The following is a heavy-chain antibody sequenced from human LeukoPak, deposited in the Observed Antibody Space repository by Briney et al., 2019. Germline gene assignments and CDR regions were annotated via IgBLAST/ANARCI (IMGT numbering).Heavy chain of an antibody. CDR1: GYSFTNNW. CDR3: ARGFGSTWLEY. CDR2: IYPADSDT. J-gene: IGHJ1*01. D-gene: IGHD6-13*01. Sequence: GESLKISCEASGYSFTNNWIAWVRQMPGKGLEWMGIIYPADSDTRYSPSFQGQVTISADKSLTTAYLQWSSLKASDTAMYYCARGFGSTWLEYWGQGTLVTVSS. V-gene: IGHV5-51*01.